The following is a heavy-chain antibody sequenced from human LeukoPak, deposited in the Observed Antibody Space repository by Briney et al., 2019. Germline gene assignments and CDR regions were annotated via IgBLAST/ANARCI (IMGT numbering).Heavy chain of an antibody. CDR3: AKDDYGMDV. CDR1: GFTFSSYA. CDR2: ISYDGSTN. V-gene: IGHV3-30*04. J-gene: IGHJ6*02. Sequence: GGSLRLSCAASGFTFSSYALHWVRQAPGKGLEWVAVISYDGSTNYYADSVKGRFTISRDNSKNTLYLQMNSLRAEDTAVYYCAKDDYGMDVWGQGTTVTVSS.